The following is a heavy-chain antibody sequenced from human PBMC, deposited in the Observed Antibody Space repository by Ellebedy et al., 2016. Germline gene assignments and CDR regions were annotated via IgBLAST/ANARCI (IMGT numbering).Heavy chain of an antibody. D-gene: IGHD2-2*01. CDR3: ASSSSTNYGYYYYYMDV. Sequence: ASVKVSXXASGYTFTGYYMHWVRQAPGQGLEWMGWMNPNSGNTGYAQKFQGRVTMTRNTSISTAYMELSSLRSEDTAVYYCASSSSTNYGYYYYYMDVWGKGTTVTVSS. J-gene: IGHJ6*03. CDR1: GYTFTGYY. CDR2: MNPNSGNT. V-gene: IGHV1-8*02.